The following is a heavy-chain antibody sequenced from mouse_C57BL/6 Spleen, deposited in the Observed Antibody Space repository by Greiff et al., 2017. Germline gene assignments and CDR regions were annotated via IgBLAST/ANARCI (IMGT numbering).Heavy chain of an antibody. CDR2: IYPGDGDT. Sequence: QVQLQQSGAELVKPGASVKISCKASGYAFSSYWMNWVKQRPGKGLEWIGQIYPGDGDTNYNGKFKGKATLTADKSSSTAYMQLGSLTSEDSAVYFCAREGLDYSNYPHYFDYWGQGTTLTVSS. D-gene: IGHD2-5*01. CDR3: AREGLDYSNYPHYFDY. V-gene: IGHV1-80*01. J-gene: IGHJ2*01. CDR1: GYAFSSYW.